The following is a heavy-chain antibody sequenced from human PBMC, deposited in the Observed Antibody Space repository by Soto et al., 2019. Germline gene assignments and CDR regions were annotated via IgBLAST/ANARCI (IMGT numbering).Heavy chain of an antibody. Sequence: ASVKVSCKASGYTFTSHDMHWVRQAPGQKLERMGWINAGNGNTKYSQKFQDRVTITRDTSATTAYMELSSLRSEDTAVYYCARAVLDPNWNYYYYYGMDVWGQGTTVTVSS. V-gene: IGHV1-3*01. CDR2: INAGNGNT. CDR3: ARAVLDPNWNYYYYYGMDV. J-gene: IGHJ6*02. D-gene: IGHD1-1*01. CDR1: GYTFTSHD.